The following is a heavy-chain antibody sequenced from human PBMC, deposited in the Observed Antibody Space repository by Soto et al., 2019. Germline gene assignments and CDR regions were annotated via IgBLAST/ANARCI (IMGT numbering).Heavy chain of an antibody. CDR1: GYTFTSYD. Sequence: GASVKVSCKASGYTFTSYDIYWVRQATGQGLEWMGWLNPNTGNSGYAQKFQGRITVTSDTSINTVHMELSSLRSEDTAVYYCARRAETNGWNGFVVDKYYFDFWGQGTLVTVSS. D-gene: IGHD1-1*01. CDR2: LNPNTGNS. J-gene: IGHJ4*02. CDR3: ARRAETNGWNGFVVDKYYFDF. V-gene: IGHV1-8*01.